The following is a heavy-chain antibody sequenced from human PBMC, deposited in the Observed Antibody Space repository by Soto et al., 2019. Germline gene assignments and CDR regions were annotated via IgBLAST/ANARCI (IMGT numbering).Heavy chain of an antibody. D-gene: IGHD2-8*01. CDR1: GGSVSNSNYY. V-gene: IGHV4-39*01. CDR3: VSQRTSVLTQAYFDY. CDR2: VYYRGRS. Sequence: DTLSLTCTVSGGSVSNSNYYWGWIRQSPGKGLEWIGSVYYRGRSYSKSSVKSRVTISVDTSKNQFSLNLNSVTASDTAVYYCVSQRTSVLTQAYFDYWGPGALVTVSS. J-gene: IGHJ4*02.